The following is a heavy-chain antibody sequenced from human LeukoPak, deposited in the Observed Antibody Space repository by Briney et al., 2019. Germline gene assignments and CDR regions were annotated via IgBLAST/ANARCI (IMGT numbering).Heavy chain of an antibody. CDR1: GFTFSSYA. V-gene: IGHV3-30-3*01. CDR2: ISYDGSNK. Sequence: GRSLRLSCAASGFTFSSYAMHWVRQAPGKGLEWVAVISYDGSNKYYADSVKGRFTISRDNSKNTLYLQMNSLRAEDTAVYYCARVGGYQLPLDYWGQGTLVTVSS. CDR3: ARVGGYQLPLDY. D-gene: IGHD2-2*01. J-gene: IGHJ4*02.